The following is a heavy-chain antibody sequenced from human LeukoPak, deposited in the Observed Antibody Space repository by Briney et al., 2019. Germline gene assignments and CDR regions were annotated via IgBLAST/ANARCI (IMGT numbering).Heavy chain of an antibody. CDR2: INHSGST. D-gene: IGHD1-26*01. J-gene: IGHJ4*02. Sequence: PSETLSLTCTVSGGSVSSGSYYWSWIRQPPGKGLEWIGEINHSGSTNYNPSLKSRVTISVDTSKNQFSLKLSSVTAADTAVYYCARGGRFQDYWGQGTLVTVSS. CDR1: GGSVSSGSYY. V-gene: IGHV4-39*07. CDR3: ARGGRFQDY.